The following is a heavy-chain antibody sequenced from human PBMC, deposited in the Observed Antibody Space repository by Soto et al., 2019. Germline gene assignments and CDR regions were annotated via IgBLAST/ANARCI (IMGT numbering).Heavy chain of an antibody. CDR2: INAGNGNT. CDR3: ARVTTYYDILTGYFNGAFDI. Sequence: ASVKVSCKASGYTFTSYAMHWVRQAPGQRLEWMGWINAGNGNTKYSQKFQGRVTITRDTSASTAYMELSSLRSEDTAVYYCARVTTYYDILTGYFNGAFDIWGQGTMVTVSS. V-gene: IGHV1-3*01. D-gene: IGHD3-9*01. J-gene: IGHJ3*02. CDR1: GYTFTSYA.